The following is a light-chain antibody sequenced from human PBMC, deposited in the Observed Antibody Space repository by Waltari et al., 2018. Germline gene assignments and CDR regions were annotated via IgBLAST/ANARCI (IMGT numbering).Light chain of an antibody. J-gene: IGKJ2*01. CDR1: QSVGTW. CDR3: QQYSSFST. CDR2: MAS. Sequence: DIQMTQSPSTLSASVGDRVTISCRASQSVGTWLSWYQQEPGKAPKLLIYMASSLDSGVPSMFSGSGSGTDFTLTISSLQPDDFATYSCQQYSSFSTFGQGTKV. V-gene: IGKV1-5*03.